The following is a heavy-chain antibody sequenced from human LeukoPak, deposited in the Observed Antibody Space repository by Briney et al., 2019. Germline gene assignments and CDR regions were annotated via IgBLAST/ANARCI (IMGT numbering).Heavy chain of an antibody. V-gene: IGHV3-48*03. Sequence: GGSLRLSCAASGFTFSSYEMNWVRQAPGKGLEWVSYISGSGATILYADSVKGRFTISRDNAKNSLFLQMHSLRAGDTAVYYCAREKASTTGTTDYDYWGQGTLVTVSS. CDR1: GFTFSSYE. J-gene: IGHJ4*02. CDR2: ISGSGATI. CDR3: AREKASTTGTTDYDY. D-gene: IGHD1-1*01.